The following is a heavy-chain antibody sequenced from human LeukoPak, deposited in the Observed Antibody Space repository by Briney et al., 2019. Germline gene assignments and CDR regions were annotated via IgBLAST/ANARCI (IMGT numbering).Heavy chain of an antibody. CDR3: ATVCSTNWYDGFDY. V-gene: IGHV4-59*01. D-gene: IGHD6-13*01. J-gene: IGHJ4*02. CDR1: GGSISGYY. Sequence: SETLSLTCTVSGGSISGYYWSWIRQPPGKGLEWIGYIYYTGSTNYNPSLKSRVTISVDTSKNQFSLKLDSVTAADTAVYYCATVCSTNWYDGFDYWGQGTLVTVSS. CDR2: IYYTGST.